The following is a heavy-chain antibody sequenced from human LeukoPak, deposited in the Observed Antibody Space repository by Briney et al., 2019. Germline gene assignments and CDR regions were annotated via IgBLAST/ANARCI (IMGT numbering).Heavy chain of an antibody. Sequence: PGGSLRPSCAASGITFGSYWMTWVRQAPGKGLECVANIKPDGSEKHYVDSVEGRFTISRDNAKNSLFLEMNSLRAEDTAVYYCARGRMAVAGSYEYWGQGTLVTVSS. CDR1: GITFGSYW. J-gene: IGHJ4*02. V-gene: IGHV3-7*05. D-gene: IGHD6-19*01. CDR3: ARGRMAVAGSYEY. CDR2: IKPDGSEK.